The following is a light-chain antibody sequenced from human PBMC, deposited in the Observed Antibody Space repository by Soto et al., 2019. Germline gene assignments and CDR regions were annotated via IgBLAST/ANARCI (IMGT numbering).Light chain of an antibody. Sequence: QSALTQPPSVSGAPGQRVTISCTGSSSNIGAGYDVHWYQQLPGTAPKLLIYGNSNRPSGVPDRFSGSKSGTSASLAITGLQAEDGADYYCQSYDSSLSGWVFGGGTKLTVL. J-gene: IGLJ3*02. CDR1: SSNIGAGYD. CDR3: QSYDSSLSGWV. CDR2: GNS. V-gene: IGLV1-40*01.